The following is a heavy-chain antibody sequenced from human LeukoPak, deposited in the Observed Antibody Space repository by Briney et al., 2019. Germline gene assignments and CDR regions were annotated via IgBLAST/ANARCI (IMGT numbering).Heavy chain of an antibody. J-gene: IGHJ4*02. Sequence: SETLSLTCAVSGGSISSGGYSWSWIRQPPGKGLEWIGYIYYSGSTYYNPSLKSRVTISVDTSKNQFSLKLSSVTAADTAVYYCAKISGYDFQFDYWGQGTLVTVSS. CDR3: AKISGYDFQFDY. V-gene: IGHV4-30-4*07. CDR2: IYYSGST. CDR1: GGSISSGGYS. D-gene: IGHD5-12*01.